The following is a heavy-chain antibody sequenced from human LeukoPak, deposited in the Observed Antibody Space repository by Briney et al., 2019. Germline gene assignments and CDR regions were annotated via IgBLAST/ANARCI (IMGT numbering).Heavy chain of an antibody. D-gene: IGHD6-19*01. V-gene: IGHV1-2*02. J-gene: IGHJ4*02. CDR2: INPNSGGT. CDR1: GGTFSSYA. Sequence: ASVKVSCKASGGTFSSYAISWVRQAPGQGLEWMGWINPNSGGTNYAQKFQGRVTMTRDTSISTAYMELSRLRSDDTAVYYCARDSALFDSSGWRGLDYWGQGTLVTVSS. CDR3: ARDSALFDSSGWRGLDY.